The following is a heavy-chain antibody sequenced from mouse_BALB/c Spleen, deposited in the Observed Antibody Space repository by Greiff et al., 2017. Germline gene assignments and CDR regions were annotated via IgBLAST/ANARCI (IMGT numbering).Heavy chain of an antibody. Sequence: EVMLVESGGGLVQPGGSRKLSCAASGFTFSSFGMHWVRQAPEKGLEWVAYISSGSSTIYYADTVKGRFTISRDNPKNTLFLQMTSLRSEDTAMYYCARWGYDRAMDYWGQGTSVTVSS. CDR1: GFTFSSFG. D-gene: IGHD2-14*01. J-gene: IGHJ4*01. CDR2: ISSGSSTI. CDR3: ARWGYDRAMDY. V-gene: IGHV5-17*02.